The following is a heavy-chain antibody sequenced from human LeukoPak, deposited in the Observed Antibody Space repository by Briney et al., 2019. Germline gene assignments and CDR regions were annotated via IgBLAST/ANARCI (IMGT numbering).Heavy chain of an antibody. V-gene: IGHV3-30*02. CDR2: IRYDGSNQ. CDR3: ARNKLGFSEKYMDV. J-gene: IGHJ6*03. D-gene: IGHD7-27*01. CDR1: GFTFSRHG. Sequence: GGSLRLSCTASGFTFSRHGMHWVRQAPGKGLSWVTFIRYDGSNQYYTDSLMGRFTISRDNSKNSLYLQMNSLRAEDTAVYYCARNKLGFSEKYMDVWGKGTTVTISS.